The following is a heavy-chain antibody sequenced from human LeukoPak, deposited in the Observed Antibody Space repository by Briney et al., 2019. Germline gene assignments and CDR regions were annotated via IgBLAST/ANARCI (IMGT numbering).Heavy chain of an antibody. J-gene: IGHJ2*01. V-gene: IGHV3-30*04. D-gene: IGHD3-3*01. CDR3: ARGDFWSGYWYFDL. CDR2: ISYDGSGS. Sequence: GGSLRLSCAASGFTFSSYAIHWVRQTPGKGLEWVAVISYDGSGSYFADSVKGRFTISRDNSKSTLSLQMNRLRIEDTAVYYCARGDFWSGYWYFDLWGRGTLVTVSS. CDR1: GFTFSSYA.